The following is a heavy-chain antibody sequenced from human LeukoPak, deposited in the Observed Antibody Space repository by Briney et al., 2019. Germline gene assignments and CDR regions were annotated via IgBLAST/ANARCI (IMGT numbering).Heavy chain of an antibody. CDR3: ANSFLSYSSGWYNYY. V-gene: IGHV3-23*01. CDR1: GFTFSSYA. CDR2: ISGSGGST. Sequence: PGGSLRLSCAASGFTFSSYAMSWVRQAPGKGLEWVSAISGSGGSTYYADSVKGRFTISRDNSKNTLYLQMNSLRAEDTAVYYYANSFLSYSSGWYNYYWGQGTLVTVSS. D-gene: IGHD6-19*01. J-gene: IGHJ4*02.